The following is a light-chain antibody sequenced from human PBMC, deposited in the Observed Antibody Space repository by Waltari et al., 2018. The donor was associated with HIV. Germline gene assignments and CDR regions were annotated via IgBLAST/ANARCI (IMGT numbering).Light chain of an antibody. CDR3: MQALQTPST. J-gene: IGKJ5*01. Sequence: VMSQSPLSLPVTPGESASISCRSTQSLLNSNGHTYLDWYLQKPGQSPQLLIYLGFKRASGVPDRFSGSGSGTDFTLKISRVETEDVGVYYCMQALQTPSTFGQGTRLEIK. CDR1: QSLLNSNGHTY. V-gene: IGKV2-28*01. CDR2: LGF.